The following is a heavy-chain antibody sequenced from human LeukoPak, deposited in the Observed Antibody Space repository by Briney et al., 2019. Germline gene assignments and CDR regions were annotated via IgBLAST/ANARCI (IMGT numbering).Heavy chain of an antibody. J-gene: IGHJ5*02. D-gene: IGHD3-22*01. V-gene: IGHV3-30-3*01. CDR2: ISYDGSNK. CDR1: GFTFSSYA. Sequence: GRSLRLSCAASGFTFSSYAMHWVRQAPSKGLEWVAVISYDGSNKYYADSVKGRFTISRDNSKNTLYLQMNSLRAEDTAVYYCARDLIVVVITNRFGPWGQGTLVTVSS. CDR3: ARDLIVVVITNRFGP.